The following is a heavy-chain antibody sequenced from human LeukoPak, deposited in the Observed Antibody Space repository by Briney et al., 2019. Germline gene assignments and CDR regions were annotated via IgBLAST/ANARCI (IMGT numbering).Heavy chain of an antibody. CDR3: ARPGIATAGDDDY. J-gene: IGHJ4*02. V-gene: IGHV4-39*01. D-gene: IGHD6-13*01. CDR2: IYYSGST. CDR1: GGSISSSSYY. Sequence: PSETLSLTCTVSGGSISSSSYYWGWIRQPPGKGLEWIGSIYYSGSTYYNPSLKSRVTISVDTSKNQFSLKLSSVTAADTAVYYCARPGIATAGDDDYWGQGTLVTVSS.